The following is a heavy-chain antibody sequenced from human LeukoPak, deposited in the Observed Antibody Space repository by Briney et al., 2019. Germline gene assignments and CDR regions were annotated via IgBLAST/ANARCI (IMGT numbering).Heavy chain of an antibody. Sequence: SETLSLTCTVSGYSISSGYYWGWIRQPPGKGLEWIGSIYHSGSTYYNPSLKSRVTISVDTSKNQFSLKLSSVTAADTAVYYCARATDSGWYSCDYWGQGTLVTVSS. CDR2: IYHSGST. CDR1: GYSISSGYY. D-gene: IGHD6-19*01. J-gene: IGHJ4*02. V-gene: IGHV4-38-2*02. CDR3: ARATDSGWYSCDY.